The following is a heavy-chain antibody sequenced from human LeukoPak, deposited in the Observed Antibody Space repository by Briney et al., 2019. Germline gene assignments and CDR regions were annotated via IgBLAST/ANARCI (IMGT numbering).Heavy chain of an antibody. CDR2: IYSGGST. CDR1: GFTVSSNY. Sequence: GGSLRLSCAASGFTVSSNYMSWVRQAPGKGLEWVSVIYSGGSTYYADSVKGRFTISRDNSKNTLYLQMNSLRVEDTAVYYCARGGPYSTSSGGTLDYWGQGTLVTVSS. V-gene: IGHV3-66*01. CDR3: ARGGPYSTSSGGTLDY. J-gene: IGHJ4*02. D-gene: IGHD6-6*01.